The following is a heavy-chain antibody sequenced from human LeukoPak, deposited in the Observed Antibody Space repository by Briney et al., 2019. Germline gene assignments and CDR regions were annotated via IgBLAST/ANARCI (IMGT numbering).Heavy chain of an antibody. CDR2: INHSGST. J-gene: IGHJ4*02. Sequence: PSETLSLTCAVYGGSFSGYYWSWIRQPPGKGLEWIGEINHSGSTNYNPSLKSRVTISVDTSKNQFSLKLSSVTAADTAVYYCARGRPPNYDILTGLDFDYWGQGTLVTVSS. V-gene: IGHV4-34*01. D-gene: IGHD3-9*01. CDR1: GGSFSGYY. CDR3: ARGRPPNYDILTGLDFDY.